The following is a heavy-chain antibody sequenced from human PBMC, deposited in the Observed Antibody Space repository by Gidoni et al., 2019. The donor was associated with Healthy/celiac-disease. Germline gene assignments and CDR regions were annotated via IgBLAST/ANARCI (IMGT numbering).Heavy chain of an antibody. CDR1: GGSISSGGYY. D-gene: IGHD6-6*01. CDR3: ARGELARPGWFDP. V-gene: IGHV4-31*03. J-gene: IGHJ5*02. Sequence: QVQLQESRPGLVKPSQTLSLTCTVSGGSISSGGYYWRWIRQHPGKGLEWLGYIYYSGSTYYNPSLKSRVTISVDTSKNQYSLKLSSVTAADTAVYYCARGELARPGWFDPWGQGTLVTVSS. CDR2: IYYSGST.